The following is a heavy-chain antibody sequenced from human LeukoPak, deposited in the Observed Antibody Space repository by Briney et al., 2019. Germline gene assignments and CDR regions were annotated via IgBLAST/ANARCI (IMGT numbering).Heavy chain of an antibody. CDR3: VRNSGELGA. CDR2: IYSAGGT. V-gene: IGHV3-53*01. CDR1: GFTVSNNY. D-gene: IGHD2-21*01. Sequence: GGSLRLSCAASGFTVSNNYMSWVRRAAGKGLEWVALIYSAGGTYYADSVKGRFTISRDNSKNTLHLQMNSLRAEDTAVYYCVRNSGELGAWGQGTLVTVSS. J-gene: IGHJ5*02.